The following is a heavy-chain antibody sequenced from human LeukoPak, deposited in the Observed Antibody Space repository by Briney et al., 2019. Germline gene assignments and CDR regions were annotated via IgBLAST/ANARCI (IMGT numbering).Heavy chain of an antibody. Sequence: SVKVSCKLSGGTFSNYSISWVRQAPGQGLEWVGGIIPIFGTSNYAQKFHGRVTIIADTSTNTAYMGLISLRSEDTAVYYCARDLLGPYTSTWPYDYHGMDVWGKGTTVTVSP. CDR2: IIPIFGTS. D-gene: IGHD6-13*01. CDR3: ARDLLGPYTSTWPYDYHGMDV. J-gene: IGHJ6*04. CDR1: GGTFSNYS. V-gene: IGHV1-69*06.